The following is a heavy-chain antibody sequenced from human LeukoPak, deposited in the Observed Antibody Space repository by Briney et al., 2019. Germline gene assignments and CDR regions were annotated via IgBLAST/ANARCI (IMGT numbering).Heavy chain of an antibody. V-gene: IGHV1-18*01. CDR3: ARDHYDFWSGYYYYFDY. D-gene: IGHD3-3*01. CDR2: ISAYNGNT. J-gene: IGHJ4*02. CDR1: GYTFTSYG. Sequence: ASVKVSCKASGYTFTSYGISWVRQAPGQGLEWMGWISAYNGNTNYVQKLQGRVTMTTDTSTSTAYMELRSLRSDDTAVYYCARDHYDFWSGYYYYFDYWGQGTLVTVSS.